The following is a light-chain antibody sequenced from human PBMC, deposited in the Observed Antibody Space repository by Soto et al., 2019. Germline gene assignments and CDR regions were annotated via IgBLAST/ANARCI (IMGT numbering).Light chain of an antibody. CDR1: SSDVGTRNF. V-gene: IGLV2-14*01. Sequence: QSVLTQPASVSGSPGQSITISCTGTSSDVGTRNFVSWYQQHPGKAPKLMIYQVTNRPSGVSNRFSGSKSGNTASLTISGLQAEDEADYYCSSYTSNNLYVFGTGTKVTV. CDR2: QVT. J-gene: IGLJ1*01. CDR3: SSYTSNNLYV.